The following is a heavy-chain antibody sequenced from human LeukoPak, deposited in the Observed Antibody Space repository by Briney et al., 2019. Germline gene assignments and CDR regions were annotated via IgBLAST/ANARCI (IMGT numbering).Heavy chain of an antibody. Sequence: ASVKVSCKASGCTFTGYYMHWVRQAPGQGLEWMGWINPNSGGTNYAQKFQGRVTMTRYTSISTAYMELSRLRSDDTAVYYCARVEQLDHHYPLDYWGQGTLVTVSS. CDR2: INPNSGGT. CDR1: GCTFTGYY. V-gene: IGHV1-2*02. J-gene: IGHJ4*02. D-gene: IGHD6-6*01. CDR3: ARVEQLDHHYPLDY.